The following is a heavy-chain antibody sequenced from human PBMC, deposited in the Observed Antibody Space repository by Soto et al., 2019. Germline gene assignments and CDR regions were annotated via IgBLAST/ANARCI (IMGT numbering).Heavy chain of an antibody. CDR1: GFTFSSNG. J-gene: IGHJ5*01. CDR3: ARWVGGSMYDNSGKYDS. D-gene: IGHD3-22*01. CDR2: VSYDGSKK. V-gene: IGHV3-30*03. Sequence: QVQLVESGGGVVQPGRSLRLTCAASGFTFSSNGMHWVRQAPGKGLEWVALVSYDGSKKYYADSVKGRFTISRDNSENTLYRQMNSLRAEDTAVYYCARWVGGSMYDNSGKYDSWGQGTLVTVSS.